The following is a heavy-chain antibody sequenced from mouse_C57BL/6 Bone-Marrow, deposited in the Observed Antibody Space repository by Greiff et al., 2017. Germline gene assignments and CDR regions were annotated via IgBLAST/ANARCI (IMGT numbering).Heavy chain of an antibody. CDR3: AREEAYDGYMAY. Sequence: VQLQQSGPVLVKPGASVKMSCKASGYTFTDYYMNWVKQSHGKSLEWIGVINPYNGGTSYNQKFKGKATLTVDKSSSTAYMELNSLTSEDSAVYYCAREEAYDGYMAYWGQGTLVTVSA. J-gene: IGHJ3*01. V-gene: IGHV1-19*01. D-gene: IGHD2-3*01. CDR2: INPYNGGT. CDR1: GYTFTDYY.